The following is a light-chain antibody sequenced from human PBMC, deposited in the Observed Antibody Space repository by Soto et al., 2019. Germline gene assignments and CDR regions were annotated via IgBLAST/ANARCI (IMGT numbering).Light chain of an antibody. Sequence: DIQMTQSPSSLSASVRDRVTITCGASQTISPHLNWYQQKPGKAPKLLIYAASTLQSGVPSRFSGSGSGTDFTLTINSLQPEDFATYYCQQSLTIPYTFGQGTKLEIK. CDR3: QQSLTIPYT. V-gene: IGKV1-39*01. CDR1: QTISPH. CDR2: AAS. J-gene: IGKJ2*01.